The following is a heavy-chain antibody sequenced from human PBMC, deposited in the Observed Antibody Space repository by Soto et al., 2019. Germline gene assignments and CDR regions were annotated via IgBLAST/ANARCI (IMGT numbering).Heavy chain of an antibody. CDR1: GGSISSSSYY. D-gene: IGHD2-21*02. J-gene: IGHJ3*02. CDR3: ARSRLDAFDI. CDR2: IYYSGST. V-gene: IGHV4-39*01. Sequence: PWETLSLTCTVSGGSISSSSYYWGWIRQPPGKGLEWIGSIYYSGSTYYNPSLKSRVTISVDTSKNQFSLKLSSVTAADTAVYYCARSRLDAFDIWGQGTMVTVSS.